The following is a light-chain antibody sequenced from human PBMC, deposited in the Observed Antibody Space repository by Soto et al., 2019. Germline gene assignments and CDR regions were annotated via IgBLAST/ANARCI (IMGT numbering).Light chain of an antibody. CDR1: SSDVGSYNL. Sequence: QSLLTQPASVSGSPGQSITISCTGTSSDVGSYNLVSWYQQQPGKAPKLMIYEVSKRPSGVSNRFSGSKSGNTASLTISGLQSEDEADYYCCSYAGSSTFVVFGGGTKLTVL. CDR2: EVS. V-gene: IGLV2-23*02. J-gene: IGLJ2*01. CDR3: CSYAGSSTFVV.